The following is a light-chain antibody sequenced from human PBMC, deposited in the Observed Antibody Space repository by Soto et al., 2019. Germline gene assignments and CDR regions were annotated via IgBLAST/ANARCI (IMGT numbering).Light chain of an antibody. CDR3: GTWDTTMSGLL. Sequence: QSVLTQPPSASAAPGQRVTISCSGTISNIGDNHVSWYQQVPGKAPKLLIYDNNKRPSGIPDRFSGSRSGTSAILAITGLQTGDEADYICGTWDTTMSGLLFGGGTKVTVL. CDR1: ISNIGDNH. J-gene: IGLJ2*01. V-gene: IGLV1-51*01. CDR2: DNN.